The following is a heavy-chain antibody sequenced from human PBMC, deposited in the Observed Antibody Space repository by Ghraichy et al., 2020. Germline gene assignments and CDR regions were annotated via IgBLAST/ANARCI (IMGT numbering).Heavy chain of an antibody. Sequence: GGSLRLSCAASGFTFSSYGMHWVRQAPGKGLEWVAVISYDGSNKYYADSVKGRFTISRDNSKNTLYLQMNSLRAEDTAVYYCAKDRAAIEGGNDYWGQGTLVTVSS. CDR3: AKDRAAIEGGNDY. V-gene: IGHV3-30*18. J-gene: IGHJ4*02. CDR1: GFTFSSYG. CDR2: ISYDGSNK. D-gene: IGHD2-2*01.